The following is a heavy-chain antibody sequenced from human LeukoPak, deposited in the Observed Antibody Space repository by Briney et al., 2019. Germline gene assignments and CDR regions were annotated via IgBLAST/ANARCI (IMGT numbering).Heavy chain of an antibody. D-gene: IGHD3-22*01. CDR2: ISWNSGSI. J-gene: IGHJ4*02. Sequence: GGSLRLSCAASGFTFDDYAMHWVRQAPGKGPEWVSGISWNSGSIGYADPVKGRFTISRDNAKNSLYLQMNSLRAEDTALYYCAKAGAYDSSGSFDYWGQGTLVTVSS. CDR1: GFTFDDYA. V-gene: IGHV3-9*01. CDR3: AKAGAYDSSGSFDY.